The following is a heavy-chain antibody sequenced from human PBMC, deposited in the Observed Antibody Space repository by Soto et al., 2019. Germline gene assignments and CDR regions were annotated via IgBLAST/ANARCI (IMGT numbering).Heavy chain of an antibody. CDR1: GGTFSSYT. CDR3: ASQINYYYYMDV. Sequence: SVKVSCKASGGTFSSYTISCVRQAPGQGLEWMGRIIPILGIANYAQKFQGRVTITADKSTSTAYMELSSLRSEDTAVYYCASQINYYYYMDVWGKGTTVTVSS. CDR2: IIPILGIA. J-gene: IGHJ6*03. V-gene: IGHV1-69*02.